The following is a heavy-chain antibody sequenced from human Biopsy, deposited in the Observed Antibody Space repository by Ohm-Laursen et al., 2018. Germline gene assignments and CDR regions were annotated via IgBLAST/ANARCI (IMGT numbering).Heavy chain of an antibody. Sequence: ASVKVSCKVSGYTLTELPIHWVRQAPGKGLEWMGGFDPEHGETLYAQKFQGRVTMTRNTSISTAYMELNSLRSEDTAVYYCARGSFWFGGNYYYYGMDVWGQGTTVTVSS. CDR2: FDPEHGET. CDR1: GYTLTELP. D-gene: IGHD3-10*01. CDR3: ARGSFWFGGNYYYYGMDV. V-gene: IGHV1-24*01. J-gene: IGHJ6*02.